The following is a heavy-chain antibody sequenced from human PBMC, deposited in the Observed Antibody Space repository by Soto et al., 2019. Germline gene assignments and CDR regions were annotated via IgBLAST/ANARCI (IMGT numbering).Heavy chain of an antibody. Sequence: SETLSLTCTVSGGSISSGGYYWSWIRQHPGKGLEWIGYIYYSGSTYYNPSLKSRVTISVDTSKNQFSLKLSSVTAADTAVYYCARGPTNDYGDDDAFDIWGQGTMVTVSS. D-gene: IGHD4-17*01. J-gene: IGHJ3*02. CDR3: ARGPTNDYGDDDAFDI. CDR2: IYYSGST. V-gene: IGHV4-31*03. CDR1: GGSISSGGYY.